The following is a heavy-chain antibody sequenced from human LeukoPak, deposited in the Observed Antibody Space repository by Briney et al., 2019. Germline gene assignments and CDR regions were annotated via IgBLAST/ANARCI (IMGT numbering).Heavy chain of an antibody. CDR1: GFSFNNYA. J-gene: IGHJ4*02. Sequence: GGPLRLTCAASGFSFNNYAMVWVRQTPGKGLEWVSVISAGNDIVYADSVKGRFTISRDNSKNTLSLQVSSLRTEDTAVYYCAKDRYSYAFEYSDSWGQGTLVTVSS. CDR2: ISAGNDI. D-gene: IGHD5-18*01. CDR3: AKDRYSYAFEYSDS. V-gene: IGHV3-23*01.